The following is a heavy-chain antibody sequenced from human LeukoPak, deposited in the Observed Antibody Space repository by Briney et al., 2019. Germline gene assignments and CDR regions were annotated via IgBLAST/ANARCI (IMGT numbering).Heavy chain of an antibody. V-gene: IGHV4-39*01. D-gene: IGHD3-22*01. CDR2: IYYSGST. Sequence: SETLSPTCTVSGGSISSSSYYWGWIRQPPGKGLEWIGSIYYSGSTYYNPSLKSRVTISVDTSKNQFSLKLSSVTAADTAVYYCARHAFRYYDSSGFPDFDYWGQGTLVTVSS. CDR3: ARHAFRYYDSSGFPDFDY. J-gene: IGHJ4*02. CDR1: GGSISSSSYY.